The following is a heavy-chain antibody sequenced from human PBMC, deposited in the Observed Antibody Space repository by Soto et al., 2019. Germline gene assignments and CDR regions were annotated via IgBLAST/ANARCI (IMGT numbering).Heavy chain of an antibody. CDR1: GFTFSSYG. Sequence: PGGSLRLSCAASGFTFSSYGMHWVRQAPGKGLEWVAVISYDGSNKYYADSVKGRFTISRDNSKNTLYLQMNSLRAEDTAVYYCAKSLAQHPVWGQGTTVTVSS. V-gene: IGHV3-30*18. CDR3: AKSLAQHPV. CDR2: ISYDGSNK. J-gene: IGHJ6*02.